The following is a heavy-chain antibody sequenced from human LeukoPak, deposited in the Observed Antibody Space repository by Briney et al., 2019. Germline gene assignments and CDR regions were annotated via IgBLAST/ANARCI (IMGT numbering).Heavy chain of an antibody. D-gene: IGHD5-24*01. Sequence: GASVKVSCRASGYTFTSYYMHWVRQAPGQGLEWMGIINPSGGSISYAQQFQGRVTMTRDTSTSTVYMELSSLGSEDTAVYYCARDRVEMATILGGVQGDAFDIWGQGTMVTVSS. CDR2: INPSGGSI. J-gene: IGHJ3*02. CDR3: ARDRVEMATILGGVQGDAFDI. V-gene: IGHV1-46*01. CDR1: GYTFTSYY.